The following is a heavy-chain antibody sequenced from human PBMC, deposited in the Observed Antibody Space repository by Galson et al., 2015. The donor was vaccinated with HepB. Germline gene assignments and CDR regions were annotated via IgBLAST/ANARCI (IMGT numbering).Heavy chain of an antibody. J-gene: IGHJ6*02. Sequence: SLRLSCAASGFTFSSYSMNWVRQAPGKGLEWVSSISSSSSYIYYADSVKGRFTISRDNAKNSLYLQMNSLRAEDTAVYYCARDQEYSGSTMGSGYYYGMDVWGQGTTVTVSS. CDR1: GFTFSSYS. V-gene: IGHV3-21*01. CDR2: ISSSSSYI. D-gene: IGHD5-12*01. CDR3: ARDQEYSGSTMGSGYYYGMDV.